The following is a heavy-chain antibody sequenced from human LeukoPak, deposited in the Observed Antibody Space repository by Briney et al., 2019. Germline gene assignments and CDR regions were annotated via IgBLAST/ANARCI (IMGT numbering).Heavy chain of an antibody. Sequence: SETLSLTCTVTGGSISSYYWSWIRQPPGKGLEWIGYIYYSGSTNYNPSLKSRVTISVDTSKNQFSLKLSSVTAADTAVYYCARRPGYCSSTSCYYYMDVWGKGTTVTVSS. V-gene: IGHV4-59*01. CDR1: GGSISSYY. CDR3: ARRPGYCSSTSCYYYMDV. CDR2: IYYSGST. D-gene: IGHD2-2*01. J-gene: IGHJ6*03.